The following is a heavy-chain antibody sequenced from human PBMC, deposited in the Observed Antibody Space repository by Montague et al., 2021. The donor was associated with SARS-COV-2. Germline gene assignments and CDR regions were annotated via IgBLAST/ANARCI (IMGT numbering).Heavy chain of an antibody. D-gene: IGHD3-22*01. CDR2: IYYSGST. V-gene: IGHV4-31*03. Sequence: TLSLTCTVSGGSISSGGYYWSWIRQHPGKGLEWIGYIYYSGSTYYNPSLKSRVTISVDTSKNQFSLKLRSVTAADTAVYYCARVRITMIVVVDAFDIWGQGKMVTVSS. CDR1: GGSISSGGYY. J-gene: IGHJ3*02. CDR3: ARVRITMIVVVDAFDI.